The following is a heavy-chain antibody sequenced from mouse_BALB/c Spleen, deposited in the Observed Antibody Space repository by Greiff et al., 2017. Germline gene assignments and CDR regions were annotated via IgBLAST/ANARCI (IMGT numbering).Heavy chain of an antibody. V-gene: IGHV1S81*02. Sequence: QVQLQQSGAELVKPGASVKLSCKASGYTFTSYYMYWVKQRPGQGLEWIGEINPSNGGSNFNEKFKSKATLTVDKSSSTAYMQLSSLTSEDSAVYYCTRCGKGAWCAYWGQGTLVTVSA. J-gene: IGHJ3*01. CDR3: TRCGKGAWCAY. CDR1: GYTFTSYY. CDR2: INPSNGGS. D-gene: IGHD1-1*02.